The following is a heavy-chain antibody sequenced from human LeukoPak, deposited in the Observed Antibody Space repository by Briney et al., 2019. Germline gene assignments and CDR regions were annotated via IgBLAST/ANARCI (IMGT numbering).Heavy chain of an antibody. CDR1: GYTFTGYY. D-gene: IGHD6-6*01. V-gene: IGHV1-2*02. J-gene: IGHJ4*02. Sequence: GASVKVSCKASGYTFTGYYMHWVRQAPGQGLEWMGWINPNSGGTNYAQKFQGRVTMTRDTSISTAYMELSRLRSDDTAVYYCARAKQQLVSSPNYFDYWGQGTLVTVSS. CDR3: ARAKQQLVSSPNYFDY. CDR2: INPNSGGT.